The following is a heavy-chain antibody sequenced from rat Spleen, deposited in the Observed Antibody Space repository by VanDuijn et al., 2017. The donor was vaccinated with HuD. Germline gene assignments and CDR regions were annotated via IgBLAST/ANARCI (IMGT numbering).Heavy chain of an antibody. V-gene: IGHV2S63*01. CDR3: TRSRYNYYVMDA. Sequence: EVQLKESGPGLVQPSQTLSLTCTVSGFSLTDYSVHWVRQPPGKGLEWMGVMWSGGSPAYTSALKSRLSISRDTSKSQVFLKMNSLQTEDTAIYYCTRSRYNYYVMDAWGQGPSVTVSS. J-gene: IGHJ4*01. CDR2: MWSGGSP. CDR1: GFSLTDYS. D-gene: IGHD1-5*01.